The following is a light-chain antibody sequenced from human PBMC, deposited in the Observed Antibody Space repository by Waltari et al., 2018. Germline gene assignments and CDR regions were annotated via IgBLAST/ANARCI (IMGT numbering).Light chain of an antibody. Sequence: DLQMTQSPSSLSASVGDRVTITCRASQSISSNLNWYQQKPGKAPKLLIYASSSLRSGVPSRFSGSGSGTDFTLTISSLQPEDFATYYCQQSYITPWTFGQGTKVEFK. CDR2: ASS. J-gene: IGKJ1*01. CDR3: QQSYITPWT. CDR1: QSISSN. V-gene: IGKV1-39*01.